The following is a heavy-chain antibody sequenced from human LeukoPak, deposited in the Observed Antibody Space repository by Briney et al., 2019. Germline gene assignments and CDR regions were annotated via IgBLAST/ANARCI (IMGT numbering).Heavy chain of an antibody. CDR2: IYHSGST. J-gene: IGHJ4*02. CDR3: ARGYSIAAPGIDY. Sequence: SETLSLTCAVYGGSFSGYHWSWIRQPPGKGLEWIGEIYHSGSTNYSPSLKSRVTISVDTSKNQFSLKLSSVTAADTAVYYCARGYSIAAPGIDYWGQGTLVTVSS. V-gene: IGHV4-34*01. D-gene: IGHD6-25*01. CDR1: GGSFSGYH.